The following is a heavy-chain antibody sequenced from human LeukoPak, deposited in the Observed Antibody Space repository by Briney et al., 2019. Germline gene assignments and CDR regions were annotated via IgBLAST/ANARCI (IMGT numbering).Heavy chain of an antibody. D-gene: IGHD5-24*01. CDR2: ISSSSSYI. CDR1: GFTFSGYD. V-gene: IGHV3-21*01. J-gene: IGHJ6*03. Sequence: GGSLRLSCAASGFTFSGYDMNWVRQAPGKGLEWVSSISSSSSYIYYADSVKGRFTISRDNAKNSLYLQMNSLRAEDTAVYYCARDIDGYYMDVWGKGTTVTVSS. CDR3: ARDIDGYYMDV.